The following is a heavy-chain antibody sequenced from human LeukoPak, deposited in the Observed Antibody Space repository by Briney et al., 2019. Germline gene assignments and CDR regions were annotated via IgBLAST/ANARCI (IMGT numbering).Heavy chain of an antibody. CDR1: GGSISSYY. CDR2: IYYSGST. J-gene: IGHJ6*03. Sequence: SETLCLTCTVSGGSISSYYWSWTRQPPGKGLEWIGYIYYSGSTNYNPSLKSRVTISVDTSKNQFSLKLSSVTAADTAVYYCASSSTRHYCYYYMDVWGKGTTVTVSS. D-gene: IGHD2-2*01. V-gene: IGHV4-59*01. CDR3: ASSSTRHYCYYYMDV.